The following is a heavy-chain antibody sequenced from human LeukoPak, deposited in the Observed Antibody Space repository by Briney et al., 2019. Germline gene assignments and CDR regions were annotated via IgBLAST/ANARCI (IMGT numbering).Heavy chain of an antibody. Sequence: GGSLRLSCVGSGFTFSRYWMYWVRQTPGKGLMWVSRIMNEGRTRDYADSVRGRFIVSRDNAKSTLYLEMNSLKVEDTGVYYCVRHDWGKHLWGQGTLVTVSS. CDR3: VRHDWGKHL. CDR1: GFTFSRYW. D-gene: IGHD7-27*01. CDR2: IMNEGRTR. J-gene: IGHJ5*02. V-gene: IGHV3-74*01.